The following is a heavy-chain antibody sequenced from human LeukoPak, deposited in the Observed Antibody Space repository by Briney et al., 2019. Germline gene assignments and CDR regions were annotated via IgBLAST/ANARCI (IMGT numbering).Heavy chain of an antibody. Sequence: SETLSLTCTVSGGSISSHYWSWIRQPPGKGLEWIGYIYYSGSTYYNPSLKSRVTISVDTSKNQFSLKLSSVTAADTAVYYCARVAGSSWYSFDYWGQGTLVTVSS. V-gene: IGHV4-59*06. CDR1: GGSISSHY. CDR2: IYYSGST. CDR3: ARVAGSSWYSFDY. D-gene: IGHD6-13*01. J-gene: IGHJ4*02.